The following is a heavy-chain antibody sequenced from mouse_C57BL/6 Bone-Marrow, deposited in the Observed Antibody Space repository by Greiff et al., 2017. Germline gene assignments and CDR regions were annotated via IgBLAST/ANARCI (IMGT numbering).Heavy chain of an antibody. D-gene: IGHD1-1*01. CDR2: IDPSDSYT. CDR3: ARRDYGSSYYWYFDV. V-gene: IGHV1-50*01. Sequence: QVQLKQPGAELVKPGASVKLSCKASGYTFTSYWMQWVKQRPGQGLEWIGEIDPSDSYTNYNQKFKGKATLTVDTSSSTAYMQLSSLTSEDSAVYYWARRDYGSSYYWYFDVWGTGTTVTVSS. CDR1: GYTFTSYW. J-gene: IGHJ1*03.